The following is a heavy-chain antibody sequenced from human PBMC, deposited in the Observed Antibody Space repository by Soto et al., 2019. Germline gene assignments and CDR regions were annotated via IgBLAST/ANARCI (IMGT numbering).Heavy chain of an antibody. CDR1: GRTFSSYA. D-gene: IGHD2-15*01. J-gene: IGHJ6*02. CDR3: ARARRWGSSPLRRAHSYYYYGMDV. Sequence: SVKVSCKTSGRTFSSYAISWVRQAPGQAHEWKGGIIPIIGTENYAQKFQVRVTITADESTSTAYMELSSLRSDDTAVYYCARARRWGSSPLRRAHSYYYYGMDVWGQGTTVTVSS. V-gene: IGHV1-69*13. CDR2: IIPIIGTE.